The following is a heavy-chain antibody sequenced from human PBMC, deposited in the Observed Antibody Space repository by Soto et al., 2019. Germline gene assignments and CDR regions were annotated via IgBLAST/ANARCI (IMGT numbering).Heavy chain of an antibody. CDR1: GYTFTSYA. Sequence: GASVKVSCKASGYTFTSYAMHWVRQAPGQRLEWMGWINAGNGNTKYSQKFQGRVTITRDTSASTAYMELSSLRSEDTAVYYCARDSNPITYKDPYYFDYWRQGTLVTVSS. J-gene: IGHJ4*02. D-gene: IGHD1-1*01. V-gene: IGHV1-3*01. CDR3: ARDSNPITYKDPYYFDY. CDR2: INAGNGNT.